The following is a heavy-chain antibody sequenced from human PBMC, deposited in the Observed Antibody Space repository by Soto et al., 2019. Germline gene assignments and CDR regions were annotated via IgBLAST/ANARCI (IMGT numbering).Heavy chain of an antibody. CDR2: IWYDGSNK. Sequence: QVQLVESGGGVVQPGRSLRLSCAASGFTFSSYGMHWVRQAPGKGLEWVAVIWYDGSNKYYADSVKGRFTISRDNSKNTLDLQMNSLIAEDTAVYYCARDASLRLWSIGGEDYWGQGTLVTVSS. D-gene: IGHD3-10*01. CDR3: ARDASLRLWSIGGEDY. V-gene: IGHV3-33*01. J-gene: IGHJ4*02. CDR1: GFTFSSYG.